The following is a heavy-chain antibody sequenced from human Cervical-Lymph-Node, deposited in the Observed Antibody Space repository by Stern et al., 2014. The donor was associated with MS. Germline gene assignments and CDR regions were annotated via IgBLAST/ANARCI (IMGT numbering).Heavy chain of an antibody. V-gene: IGHV3-30*01. CDR2: ISYDGSNK. CDR3: ARDLGYGDYNGFDP. CDR1: GFTFSSYA. Sequence: VQLVESGGGVVQPGRSLRLSCAASGFTFSSYAMHWVRQAPGKGLEWVAVISYDGSNKYYADSVKGRFTISRDNSKNTLYLQMNSLRAEDTALYYCARDLGYGDYNGFDPWGQGTLVTVSS. D-gene: IGHD4-17*01. J-gene: IGHJ5*02.